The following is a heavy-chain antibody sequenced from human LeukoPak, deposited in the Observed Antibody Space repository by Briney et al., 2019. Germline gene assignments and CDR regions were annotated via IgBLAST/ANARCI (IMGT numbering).Heavy chain of an antibody. CDR1: GSTFSSYA. V-gene: IGHV3-64*01. Sequence: GGSLRLSCAASGSTFSSYAMHWVRQAPGKGLEYVSAMSSNGGTTDYANSVKGRFTISRDNSKNTLYLQMGSLRAEDMAVYYCARVGEVRPFDYWGQATLVTVSS. CDR2: MSSNGGTT. D-gene: IGHD2-21*01. J-gene: IGHJ4*01. CDR3: ARVGEVRPFDY.